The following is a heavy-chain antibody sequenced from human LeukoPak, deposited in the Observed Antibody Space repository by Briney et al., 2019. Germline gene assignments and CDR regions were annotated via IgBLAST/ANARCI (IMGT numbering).Heavy chain of an antibody. D-gene: IGHD2-8*01. Sequence: SETLSLTCTVSGYSISSGYYWGWIRQPPGKGLEGVGSIFHSGSTYYNPSLKSRVTISVDTSKNQFSLKLSSVTAADTAVYYCARGKNCTNGVCYRYYYYMDVWGKGTTVTVSS. CDR3: ARGKNCTNGVCYRYYYYMDV. CDR2: IFHSGST. CDR1: GYSISSGYY. V-gene: IGHV4-38-2*02. J-gene: IGHJ6*03.